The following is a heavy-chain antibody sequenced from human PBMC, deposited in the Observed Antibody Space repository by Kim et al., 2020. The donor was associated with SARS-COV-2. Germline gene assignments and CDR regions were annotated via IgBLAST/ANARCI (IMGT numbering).Heavy chain of an antibody. Sequence: VKGRFTISRDNSKNTLYLQMNSLRAEDTALYYCAKEGTTGYSSSWYSFDFWGQGTMVTVSS. V-gene: IGHV3-23*01. CDR3: AKEGTTGYSSSWYSFDF. D-gene: IGHD6-13*01. J-gene: IGHJ3*01.